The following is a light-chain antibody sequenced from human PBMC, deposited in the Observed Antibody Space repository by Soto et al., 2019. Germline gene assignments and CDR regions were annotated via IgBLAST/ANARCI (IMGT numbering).Light chain of an antibody. Sequence: EIVLTQSPAALSVSPGGRATLSCRASQDVMYDLAWYQQKPGQAPRLLVYGASTRATDAPPRFRGSGSGREFSLTISSLQSEDFAVYYCQQYGSSPSFGQGTKVEIK. CDR2: GAS. J-gene: IGKJ1*01. CDR1: QDVMYD. CDR3: QQYGSSPS. V-gene: IGKV3-15*01.